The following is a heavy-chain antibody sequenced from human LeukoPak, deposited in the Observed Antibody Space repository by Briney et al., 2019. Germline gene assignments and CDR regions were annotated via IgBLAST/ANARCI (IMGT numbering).Heavy chain of an antibody. V-gene: IGHV4-39*01. CDR1: GDSIGGSHYY. D-gene: IGHD6-13*01. CDR2: VFYSGNT. CDR3: ARRGITYSTSFFAY. J-gene: IGHJ4*02. Sequence: PSETLSLTCTVSGDSIGGSHYYWAWVRQSPGKGLEWIGSVFYSGNTYYNPSLTSRVTISVDTSKNQFSLNFYSVTAADTATYYCARRGITYSTSFFAYWGQGTLVTVSS.